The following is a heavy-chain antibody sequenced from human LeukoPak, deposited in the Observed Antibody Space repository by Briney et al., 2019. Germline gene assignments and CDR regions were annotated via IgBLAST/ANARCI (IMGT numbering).Heavy chain of an antibody. CDR2: ISDSGGTI. D-gene: IGHD3-10*01. V-gene: IGHV3-11*01. J-gene: IGHJ4*02. Sequence: GGSLRLSCAASEFVFSDYYMSWIRQAPGKGLEWVSYISDSGGTIYYADSVKGRFTISRDNVKNSLYLQMNGLRAEDTAVYYCAREMEGDYGSGTFFDLWGQGNMVTVSS. CDR3: AREMEGDYGSGTFFDL. CDR1: EFVFSDYY.